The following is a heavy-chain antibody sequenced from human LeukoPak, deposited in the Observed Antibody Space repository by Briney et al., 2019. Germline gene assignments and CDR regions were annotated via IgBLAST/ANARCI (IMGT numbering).Heavy chain of an antibody. J-gene: IGHJ4*02. Sequence: KTGGSLRLSCAASGFTFSSYSMNWVRQAPGKGLEWVSSISSSSSHIYYADSVKGRFTISRDNAKNSLYLQMNSLRAEDTAVYYCARHYYDGSGYYFDYWGQGTLVTVSS. CDR2: ISSSSSHI. CDR3: ARHYYDGSGYYFDY. CDR1: GFTFSSYS. V-gene: IGHV3-21*01. D-gene: IGHD3-22*01.